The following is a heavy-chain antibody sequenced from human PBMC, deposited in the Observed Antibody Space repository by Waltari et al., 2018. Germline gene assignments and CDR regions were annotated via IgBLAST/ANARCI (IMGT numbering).Heavy chain of an antibody. CDR2: IKQNGST. V-gene: IGHV4-34*01. J-gene: IGHJ5*02. Sequence: QVQLQQWGAGLLKTSETLSLTCAVYGGSFSGYYWSWFLQPPGKGLEVIGEIKQNGSTNCDPSLKSRVCISVYTSKNQFSLKLSSVTAADTAVYYCSRLTAHDWFDPCGQGTLVTVSS. CDR1: GGSFSGYY. D-gene: IGHD3-16*01. CDR3: SRLTAHDWFDP.